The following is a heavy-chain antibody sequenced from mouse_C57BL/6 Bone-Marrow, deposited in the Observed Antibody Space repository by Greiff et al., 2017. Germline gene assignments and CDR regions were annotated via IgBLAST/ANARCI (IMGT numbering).Heavy chain of an antibody. Sequence: VQLQQPGAELVKPGASVKLSCKASGYTFTSYWMQWVKQRPGQGLEWIGEIDPSDSYTNYNQKFKGKATLTVDTSSSTAYMQLSSLTSEDSAVYYCAREANCFMEYWGQGTSVTASS. V-gene: IGHV1-50*01. CDR2: IDPSDSYT. J-gene: IGHJ4*01. D-gene: IGHD4-1*01. CDR3: AREANCFMEY. CDR1: GYTFTSYW.